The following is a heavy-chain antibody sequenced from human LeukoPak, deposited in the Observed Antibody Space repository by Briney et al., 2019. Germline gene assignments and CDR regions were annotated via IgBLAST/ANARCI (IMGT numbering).Heavy chain of an antibody. Sequence: GGSLRLSCEGSAFIFSGHWMNWVRQTPGKGLEWVAVISYDGSSKYYADSVKGRFTISRDNSKNTLYLQMNSLKTEDTAVYYCSTTYYYDSSEGYWGQGTLVTVSS. CDR2: ISYDGSSK. CDR1: AFIFSGHW. V-gene: IGHV3-30*03. D-gene: IGHD3-22*01. CDR3: STTYYYDSSEGY. J-gene: IGHJ4*02.